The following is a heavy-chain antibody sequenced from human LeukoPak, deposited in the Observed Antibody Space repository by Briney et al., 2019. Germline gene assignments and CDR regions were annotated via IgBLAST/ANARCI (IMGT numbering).Heavy chain of an antibody. V-gene: IGHV3-7*01. CDR3: ARDGIWGYCTNGVCWDYFDY. D-gene: IGHD2-8*01. Sequence: GGSLRLSCAASGFTFSSYWMSWVRQAPGQGLEWVANIKQDGSVKYYVDSVKGRFTISRDNAKNSLYLQMNSLRAEDTAVYYCARDGIWGYCTNGVCWDYFDYWGQGTLVTVSS. J-gene: IGHJ4*02. CDR2: IKQDGSVK. CDR1: GFTFSSYW.